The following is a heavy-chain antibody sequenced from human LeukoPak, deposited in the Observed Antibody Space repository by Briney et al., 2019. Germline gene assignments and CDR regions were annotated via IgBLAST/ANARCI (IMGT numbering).Heavy chain of an antibody. J-gene: IGHJ4*02. CDR1: GFTVSSNY. V-gene: IGHV3-53*01. D-gene: IGHD6-13*01. Sequence: GGSLRLSCAASGFTVSSNYMSWVRQAPGKGVEGGSVIYSGGRTYYAHSVMGRFTISRDNYKNTLYIKMNSLRAEATAVYYCARGDSSSWYTGYWGQGTLVTVSS. CDR3: ARGDSSSWYTGY. CDR2: IYSGGRT.